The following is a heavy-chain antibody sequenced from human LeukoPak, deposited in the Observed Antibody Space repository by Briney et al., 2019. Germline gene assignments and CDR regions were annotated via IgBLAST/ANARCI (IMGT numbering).Heavy chain of an antibody. CDR1: AGSVSSYY. D-gene: IGHD5-24*01. V-gene: IGHV4-59*08. CDR3: ARALQDYYYGMDV. Sequence: SETLSLTCTVSAGSVSSYYWSWIRQPPGKGLEWIGYIYYTGRTNYNPSLKSRVTISVDTSKNQFSLNLSSVTAADTAVYYCARALQDYYYGMDVWGQGTTVTVSS. CDR2: IYYTGRT. J-gene: IGHJ6*02.